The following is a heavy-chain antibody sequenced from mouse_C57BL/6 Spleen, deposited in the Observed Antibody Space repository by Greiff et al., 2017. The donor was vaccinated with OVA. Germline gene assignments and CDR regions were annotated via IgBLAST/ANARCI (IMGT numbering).Heavy chain of an antibody. Sequence: EVKLEESGGGLVKPGGSLKLSCAASGFTFSSYTMSWVRQTPEKRLEWVATISGGGGNTYYPDSVKGRFTISRDNAKNTLYLQMSSLRSEDTALYYCGRRSGGYFDYWGQGTTLTVSS. V-gene: IGHV5-9*01. CDR1: GFTFSSYT. D-gene: IGHD1-1*02. J-gene: IGHJ2*01. CDR2: ISGGGGNT. CDR3: GRRSGGYFDY.